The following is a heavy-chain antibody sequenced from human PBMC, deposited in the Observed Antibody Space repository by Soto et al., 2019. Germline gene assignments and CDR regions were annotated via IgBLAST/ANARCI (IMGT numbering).Heavy chain of an antibody. CDR3: AKGGWIPPQSWNAIRRPYKAHAFDI. D-gene: IGHD1-1*01. Sequence: EVQLLESGGGLVQPGGSLRLSCAASGFTFSSYAMSWVRQAPGKGLEWVSAISGSGGSTYYADSVKGRFTISRHTSKNTLYQHMNSLRAEDKPVYDCAKGGWIPPQSWNAIRRPYKAHAFDIWGQGTMFTVSS. V-gene: IGHV3-23*01. CDR2: ISGSGGST. J-gene: IGHJ3*02. CDR1: GFTFSSYA.